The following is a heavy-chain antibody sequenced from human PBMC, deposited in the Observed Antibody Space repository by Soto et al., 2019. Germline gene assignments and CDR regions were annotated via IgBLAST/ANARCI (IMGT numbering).Heavy chain of an antibody. J-gene: IGHJ6*02. V-gene: IGHV5-51*01. D-gene: IGHD2-2*01. CDR1: GYSFTSYW. CDR3: ARQRRYCSSTSCLVNYYGMDV. Sequence: GESLKISCKGSGYSFTSYWIGWVRQVPGKGLEWMGIIYPGDSDTRYSPSFQGQVTISADKSISTAYLQWSSLKASDTAMYYCARQRRYCSSTSCLVNYYGMDVWGQGTTVTVSS. CDR2: IYPGDSDT.